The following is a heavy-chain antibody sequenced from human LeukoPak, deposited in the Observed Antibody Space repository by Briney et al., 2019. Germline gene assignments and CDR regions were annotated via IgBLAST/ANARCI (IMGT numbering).Heavy chain of an antibody. V-gene: IGHV4-39*07. D-gene: IGHD5-12*01. J-gene: IGHJ4*02. CDR2: IYYSGST. CDR3: ARVSGSGGYRLDY. Sequence: MTSETLSLTCTVSVGSISSSSYYWGWIRQPPGKGLEWIGSIYYSGSTYYNPSLKSRVTISVDTSKNQFSLKLSSVTAADTAVYYCARVSGSGGYRLDYWGQGTLVTVSS. CDR1: VGSISSSSYY.